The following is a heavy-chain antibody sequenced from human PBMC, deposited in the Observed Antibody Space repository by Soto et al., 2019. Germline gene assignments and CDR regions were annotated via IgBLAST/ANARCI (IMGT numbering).Heavy chain of an antibody. V-gene: IGHV3-53*01. J-gene: IGHJ4*02. CDR1: GFAVSSNY. CDR3: ARESIAAAGIY. Sequence: EVQLVESGGGLIQPGGSLRLSCAASGFAVSSNYMSWVRQAPGKGLEWVSVIYSGGSTYYADSVKGRFTISRDNSKNTLYLQMNSLRAEDTAVYYCARESIAAAGIYWGQGTLVTVSS. CDR2: IYSGGST. D-gene: IGHD6-13*01.